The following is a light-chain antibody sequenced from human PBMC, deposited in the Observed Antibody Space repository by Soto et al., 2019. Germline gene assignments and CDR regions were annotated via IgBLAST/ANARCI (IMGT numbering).Light chain of an antibody. CDR2: GAS. J-gene: IGKJ1*01. CDR1: QSVSSSY. V-gene: IGKV3-20*01. CDR3: QQYGSAPPWT. Sequence: EIVLTQSPGTLYLSPGERATLSCRASQSVSSSYLARYQQKPGQAPRLLIYGASSRAAGIPDRFSGSGSGTDFTLPISRLETEDIAVYYCQQYGSAPPWTFGQGNKVEIK.